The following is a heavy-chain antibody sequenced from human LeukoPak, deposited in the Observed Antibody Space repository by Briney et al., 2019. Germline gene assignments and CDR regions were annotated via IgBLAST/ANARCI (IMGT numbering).Heavy chain of an antibody. CDR3: ARVHLREVNYFDY. D-gene: IGHD1-26*01. CDR1: GFTFSSYA. Sequence: GRSLRLSCAASGFTFSSYAMHWVRQAPGKGLEWVAVISYDGSDKYYADSVKGRFTISRDNSKNTLYLQMNSLRAGDTAVYYCARVHLREVNYFDYWGQGTLVTVSS. J-gene: IGHJ4*02. V-gene: IGHV3-30*04. CDR2: ISYDGSDK.